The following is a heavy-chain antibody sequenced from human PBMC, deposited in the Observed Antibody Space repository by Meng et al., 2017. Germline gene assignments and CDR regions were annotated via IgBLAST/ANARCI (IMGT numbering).Heavy chain of an antibody. Sequence: QGQLQQLGAGLLKPSETLSLTCAVYGGSFSGYYWSWICQPPGKGLEWIGEINHSGSTNYNPSLKSRVTISVDTSKNQFSLKLSSVTAADTAVYYCARRGIAARPFYYWGQGTLVTVSS. CDR2: INHSGST. J-gene: IGHJ4*02. CDR3: ARRGIAARPFYY. D-gene: IGHD6-6*01. CDR1: GGSFSGYY. V-gene: IGHV4-34*01.